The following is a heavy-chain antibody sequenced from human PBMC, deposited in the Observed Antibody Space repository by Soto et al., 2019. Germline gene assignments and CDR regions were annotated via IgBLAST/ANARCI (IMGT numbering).Heavy chain of an antibody. D-gene: IGHD3-22*01. Sequence: ASVKGSCKAAGYTFIDYYMHWVRQAPGQGLEWMGWINPDTDDTHYAQKFQGRLILTRDTSINTVYMELSRLTSDDTAVYYCARDYFDRSGLYGMDLWGQGTTVTVSS. V-gene: IGHV1-2*02. CDR2: INPDTDDT. J-gene: IGHJ6*02. CDR3: ARDYFDRSGLYGMDL. CDR1: GYTFIDYY.